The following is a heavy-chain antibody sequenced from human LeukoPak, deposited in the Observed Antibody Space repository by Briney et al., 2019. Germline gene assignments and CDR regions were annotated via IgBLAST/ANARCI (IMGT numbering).Heavy chain of an antibody. D-gene: IGHD5/OR15-5a*01. J-gene: IGHJ4*02. CDR1: GGSISSSSFY. CDR3: ARWVSTPRGYFDY. Sequence: SETLSLTCTVSGGSISSSSFYWGWIRQPPGKGLEWIGNIYYSGSTYYNSSLKSRVTISVDTSKNQFSLRLSSVTAADTAVYYCARWVSTPRGYFDYWGQGTLVTVSS. CDR2: IYYSGST. V-gene: IGHV4-39*01.